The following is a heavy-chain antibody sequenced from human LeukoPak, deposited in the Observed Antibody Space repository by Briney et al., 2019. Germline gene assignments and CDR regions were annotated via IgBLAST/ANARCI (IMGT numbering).Heavy chain of an antibody. CDR1: GFTFSSYA. V-gene: IGHV3-23*01. Sequence: PGGSLRLSCAASGFTFSSYAMSWVRQAPGKGLEWVSAISGSGGTTYYSDSVKGRFTISRDSSKNTLYLQMNSLRAEDTAVYYCAKDFGAAHPYYFECWGQGTLVTVSS. CDR2: ISGSGGTT. CDR3: AKDFGAAHPYYFEC. J-gene: IGHJ4*02. D-gene: IGHD6-6*01.